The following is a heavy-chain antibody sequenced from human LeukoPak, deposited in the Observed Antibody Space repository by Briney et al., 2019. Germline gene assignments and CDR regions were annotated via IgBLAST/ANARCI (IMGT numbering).Heavy chain of an antibody. V-gene: IGHV3-53*01. CDR2: IYSGGST. D-gene: IGHD3-22*01. Sequence: GGSLRLSCAASGFTVSSNYMSWVRQAPGKGLEWVSVIYSGGSTYYADSVKGRFTISRDNSKNTLYLQMNSLRAEDTAVYYCASHYDRTQRSAFDIWGQGTMVTVSS. J-gene: IGHJ3*02. CDR1: GFTVSSNY. CDR3: ASHYDRTQRSAFDI.